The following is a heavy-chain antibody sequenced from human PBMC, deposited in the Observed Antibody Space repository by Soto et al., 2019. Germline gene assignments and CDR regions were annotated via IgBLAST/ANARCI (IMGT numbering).Heavy chain of an antibody. Sequence: SVKVSCKASGGTFSSYAISWVRQAPGQGLEWMGGIIPIFGTANYAQKFQGRVTITADESTSTAYMELSSLRSEDTAVYYCARDRCSSTSCYTGYYYGMDVWGQGTTVTVSS. CDR1: GGTFSSYA. CDR3: ARDRCSSTSCYTGYYYGMDV. J-gene: IGHJ6*02. CDR2: IIPIFGTA. V-gene: IGHV1-69*13. D-gene: IGHD2-2*02.